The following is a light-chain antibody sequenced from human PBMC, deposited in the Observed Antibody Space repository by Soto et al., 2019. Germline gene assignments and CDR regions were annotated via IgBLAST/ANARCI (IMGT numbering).Light chain of an antibody. CDR2: GAS. CDR1: QSVSSSY. Sequence: EIVLTQSPGTLSLSPGPRATLSCRASQSVSSSYLARYQQKPGQAPRLLIYGASSRATGIPDRFSGSGSGTVFTLTISRQETEDFAVYYCQQYCGSALTFGGGTKVEIK. J-gene: IGKJ4*02. V-gene: IGKV3-20*01. CDR3: QQYCGSALT.